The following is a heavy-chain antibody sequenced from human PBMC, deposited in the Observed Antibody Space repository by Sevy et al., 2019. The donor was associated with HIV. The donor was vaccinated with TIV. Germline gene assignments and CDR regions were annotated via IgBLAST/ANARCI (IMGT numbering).Heavy chain of an antibody. CDR3: AHETFGRFES. Sequence: GGSLRLSCAVSGFTFSANWMNWVRQAPGKGLEWVVNIKADGSDKHYVDSVEGRFTISRDNAKNLLFLQMNSLRVEDTAVYYCAHETFGRFESWGQGTLVTVSS. J-gene: IGHJ4*02. D-gene: IGHD3-16*01. CDR1: GFTFSANW. V-gene: IGHV3-7*01. CDR2: IKADGSDK.